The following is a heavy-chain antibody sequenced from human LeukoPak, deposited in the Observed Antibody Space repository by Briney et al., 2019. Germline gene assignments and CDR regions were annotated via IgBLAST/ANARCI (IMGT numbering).Heavy chain of an antibody. CDR3: ARVQRGIAVALDY. D-gene: IGHD6-19*01. CDR1: GFTFSSYW. V-gene: IGHV3-74*01. J-gene: IGHJ4*02. CDR2: INSDGSST. Sequence: GGSLRLSCAASGFTFSSYWMHWVRQAPGKGLVWVSRINSDGSSTSYADSVKGRFTISRDNAKNTLYLQMNSPRAEDTAVYYCARVQRGIAVALDYWGQGTLATVSS.